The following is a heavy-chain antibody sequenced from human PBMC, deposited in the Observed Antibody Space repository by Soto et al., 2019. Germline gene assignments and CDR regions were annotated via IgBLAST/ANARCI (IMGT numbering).Heavy chain of an antibody. V-gene: IGHV3-15*01. D-gene: IGHD6-13*01. J-gene: IGHJ4*02. CDR1: GFTFNAAW. Sequence: VQLVESGGNLEKHGGSLRLSCAASGFTFNAAWMSWVRQAPGKGLEWVGRIKSKTDGGTTDFAAPVKGRFTISRDDSKNTVYLQMNSLKIEDTAVYYCTTGLAAAGTNYLGQGTLVTVSS. CDR3: TTGLAAAGTNY. CDR2: IKSKTDGGTT.